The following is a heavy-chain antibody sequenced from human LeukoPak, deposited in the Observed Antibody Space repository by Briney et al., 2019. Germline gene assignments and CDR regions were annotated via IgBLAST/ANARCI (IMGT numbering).Heavy chain of an antibody. D-gene: IGHD1-26*01. CDR3: ARDGRFAAYEPDY. J-gene: IGHJ4*02. CDR1: GLTFSNYG. V-gene: IGHV1-18*01. CDR2: ISAYDGNT. Sequence: GASVKVSCKASGLTFSNYGITWARQAPGQGLEWVGWISAYDGNTNYAQKFQGRVTMTTDTSTSTAHMELRSLRYDDTAVYYCARDGRFAAYEPDYWGQGTLVTVSS.